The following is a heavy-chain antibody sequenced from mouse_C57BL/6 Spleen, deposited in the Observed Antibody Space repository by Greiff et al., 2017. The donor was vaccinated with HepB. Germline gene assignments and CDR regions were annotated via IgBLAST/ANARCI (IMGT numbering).Heavy chain of an antibody. CDR2: ISSGGDYI. CDR3: TRAYGYDGYWYFDV. Sequence: DVQLLESGAGLVKPGGSLKLSCAASGYTFSSYAMSWVRQTPEKRLEWVAYISSGGDYIYYADTVKGRFTISGDNARNTLYLQMSGLKSEDTAMYYWTRAYGYDGYWYFDVWGTGTTVTVSS. CDR1: GYTFSSYA. D-gene: IGHD2-2*01. V-gene: IGHV5-9-1*02. J-gene: IGHJ1*03.